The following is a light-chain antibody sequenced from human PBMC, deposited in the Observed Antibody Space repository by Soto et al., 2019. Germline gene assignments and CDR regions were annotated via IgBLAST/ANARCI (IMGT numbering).Light chain of an antibody. Sequence: EIVMTQSPATLSVSPVERATLSCRASQSISSNLAWYQQKPGQAPRLLIYGASTRATGIPATFSGSGSGTEFTLTISSPQSEDFAVYYCQQYNNWPFTFGPGTKVDIK. J-gene: IGKJ3*01. CDR1: QSISSN. CDR3: QQYNNWPFT. CDR2: GAS. V-gene: IGKV3-15*01.